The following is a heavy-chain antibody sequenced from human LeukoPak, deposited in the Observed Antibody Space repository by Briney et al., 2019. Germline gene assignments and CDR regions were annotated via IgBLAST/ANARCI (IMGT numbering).Heavy chain of an antibody. CDR3: ARVGYCSGGPCRFDP. V-gene: IGHV4-59*01. Sequence: TSETLSLTCTVSGGSISSYHWSWIRQPPGKGLGWIGNISYSGSTNYNPSLKSRVTISVDTSKNQFSLKLRSVTAADTAVYYCARVGYCSGGPCRFDPWGQGTLVTVSS. D-gene: IGHD2-15*01. CDR2: ISYSGST. CDR1: GGSISSYH. J-gene: IGHJ5*02.